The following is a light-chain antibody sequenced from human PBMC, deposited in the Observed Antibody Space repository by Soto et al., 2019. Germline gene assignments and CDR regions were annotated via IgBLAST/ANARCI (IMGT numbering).Light chain of an antibody. Sequence: VLTQSPCALAFTRGERATLSCRASQSVSSSYLAWYQHRPGQAPRLLIFGASSRATGIPDRFSGTGSGTDFTLTISRLEPEDFAVYYCQQYGNSPWTFGQGTKVDIK. V-gene: IGKV3-20*01. CDR2: GAS. CDR3: QQYGNSPWT. CDR1: QSVSSSY. J-gene: IGKJ1*01.